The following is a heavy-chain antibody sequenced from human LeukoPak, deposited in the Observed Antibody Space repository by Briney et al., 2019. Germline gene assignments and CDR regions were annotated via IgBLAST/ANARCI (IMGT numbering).Heavy chain of an antibody. D-gene: IGHD5-18*01. CDR3: ARNVRDTGTFDN. Sequence: ASVKVSCKASGYTFTSYDINWVRQATGQGLEWMGWMNPNSGNTGYAQKFQGRVTMTRDTSISTAYMELSSLRSEDTAVYYCARNVRDTGTFDNWGQETLVTVSS. CDR1: GYTFTSYD. J-gene: IGHJ4*02. V-gene: IGHV1-8*01. CDR2: MNPNSGNT.